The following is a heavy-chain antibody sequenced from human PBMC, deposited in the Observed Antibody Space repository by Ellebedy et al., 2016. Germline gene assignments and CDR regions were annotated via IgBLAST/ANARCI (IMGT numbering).Heavy chain of an antibody. CDR1: GYTFTSYG. CDR2: MNPNSGNT. V-gene: IGHV1-8*02. J-gene: IGHJ4*02. D-gene: IGHD1-26*01. CDR3: ARGRSDSGSYRFDY. Sequence: ASVKVSXKASGYTFTSYGISWVRQATGQGLEWMGWMNPNSGNTGYAQKFQGRVTMTRNTSISTAYMELSSLRSEDTAVYYCARGRSDSGSYRFDYWGQGTLVTVSS.